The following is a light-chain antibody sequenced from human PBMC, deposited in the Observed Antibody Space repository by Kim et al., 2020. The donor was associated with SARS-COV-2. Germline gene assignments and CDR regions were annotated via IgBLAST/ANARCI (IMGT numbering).Light chain of an antibody. CDR1: SLRSYY. V-gene: IGLV3-19*01. CDR3: NSRDSSGNHYV. J-gene: IGLJ1*01. Sequence: ALGQTVRITCQGESLRSYYASWYQQKPEQAPVLVIYGKNNRPSGIPDRFSGSSSGNTASLTITGAQAEDEADYYCNSRDSSGNHYVFGTGTKVTVL. CDR2: GKN.